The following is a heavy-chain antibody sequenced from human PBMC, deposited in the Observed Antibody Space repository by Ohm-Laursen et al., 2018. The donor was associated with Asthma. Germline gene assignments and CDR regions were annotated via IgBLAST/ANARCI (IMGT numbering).Heavy chain of an antibody. CDR2: VYESGYT. CDR3: ARSRRGGSYPLYYGMDV. Sequence: TLSLTCPVSGGSISSGGYYWSWVRQSPGKGLEWIGYVYESGYTNYNPSLKSRVSISADTSKNHVSLRLNSVTAADTAVYFCARSRRGGSYPLYYGMDVWGQGTTVTVSS. J-gene: IGHJ6*02. V-gene: IGHV4-61*03. CDR1: GGSISSGGYY. D-gene: IGHD1-26*01.